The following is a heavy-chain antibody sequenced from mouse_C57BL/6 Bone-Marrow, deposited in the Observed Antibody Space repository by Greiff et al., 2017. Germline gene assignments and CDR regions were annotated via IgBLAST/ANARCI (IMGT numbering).Heavy chain of an antibody. CDR2: IHPSDSDT. J-gene: IGHJ4*01. CDR3: AMGRNLYAMDY. V-gene: IGHV1-74*01. CDR1: GYTFTSYW. Sequence: QVQLQQPGAELVKPGASVKVSCKASGYTFTSYWMHWVKQRPGQGLEWIGRIHPSDSDTNYNQKFKGKATLTVDKSSSTAYMQLSSLTSEDSAVYYCAMGRNLYAMDYWGQGTSVTVSS.